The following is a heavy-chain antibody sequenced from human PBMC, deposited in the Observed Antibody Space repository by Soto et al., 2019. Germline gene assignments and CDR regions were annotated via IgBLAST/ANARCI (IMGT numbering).Heavy chain of an antibody. CDR3: ASTKLRYYGMDV. CDR1: GGTFSSYA. J-gene: IGHJ6*02. CDR2: IIPIFGTA. V-gene: IGHV1-69*01. Sequence: QVQLVQSGAEVTKPGSSVKVSCKASGGTFSSYAISWVRQAPGQGLEWMGGIIPIFGTANYAQKFQGRVTITADESTRTAYMELSSLRSEDTAVYYCASTKLRYYGMDVWGQGTTVTVSS. D-gene: IGHD1-7*01.